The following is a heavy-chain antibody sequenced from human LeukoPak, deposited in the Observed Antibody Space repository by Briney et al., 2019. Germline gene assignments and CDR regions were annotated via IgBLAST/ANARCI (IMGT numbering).Heavy chain of an antibody. CDR2: IYSGGST. CDR3: ARDLRHPTSGY. V-gene: IGHV3-66*01. CDR1: GFTVSSNY. D-gene: IGHD3-16*01. J-gene: IGHJ4*02. Sequence: GGSLRLSCAASGFTVSSNYMSWVRQAPGEGLEWVSVIYSGGSTYYADSVKGRFTISRDNSKNTLYLQMNSLRAEDTAVYYCARDLRHPTSGYWGQGTLVTVSS.